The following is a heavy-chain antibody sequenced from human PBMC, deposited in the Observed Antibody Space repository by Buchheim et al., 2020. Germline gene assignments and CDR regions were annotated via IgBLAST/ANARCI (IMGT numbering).Heavy chain of an antibody. CDR2: IWYDGSNK. Sequence: QVRLVESGGGVVQPGRSLRLSCAASGFTFSSYGMHWVRQAPGKGLEWVAVIWYDGSNKYYADSVKGRFTISRDNSKNTLYLQMNSLRAEDTAVYYCARGALYYYDSSGYRSIGYYFDYWGQGTL. CDR3: ARGALYYYDSSGYRSIGYYFDY. V-gene: IGHV3-33*01. CDR1: GFTFSSYG. D-gene: IGHD3-22*01. J-gene: IGHJ4*02.